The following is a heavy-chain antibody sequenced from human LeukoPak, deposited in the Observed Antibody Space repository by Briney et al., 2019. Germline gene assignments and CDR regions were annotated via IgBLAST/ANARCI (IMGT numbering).Heavy chain of an antibody. D-gene: IGHD3-22*01. CDR3: ARDIYDSSGYSLDY. J-gene: IGHJ4*02. CDR1: GGTFSSYA. CDR2: MNPKTDNT. Sequence: GASVKVSCKASGGTFSSYAISWVRQAPGQGLEWMGWMNPKTDNTEYAQKFQGRVTLTWTTSISTAYMELSSLKSEDTAVYYCARDIYDSSGYSLDYWGQGTLVTVSS. V-gene: IGHV1-8*02.